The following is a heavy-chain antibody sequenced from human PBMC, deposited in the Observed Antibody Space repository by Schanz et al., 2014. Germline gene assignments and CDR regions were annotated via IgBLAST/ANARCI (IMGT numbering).Heavy chain of an antibody. CDR3: AKDAENTAMITDYFDY. CDR1: GFTFSAYA. Sequence: EVQLLESGGGLVQPGGSLRLSCAASGFTFSAYAMTWVRQIPGKGLEWVSAISASGGTTYYADSVKGRFTISRDNSKNTLYLQMNSLRAEDTAVYYCAKDAENTAMITDYFDYWGQGTLVTVSS. J-gene: IGHJ4*02. V-gene: IGHV3-23*01. CDR2: ISASGGTT. D-gene: IGHD5-18*01.